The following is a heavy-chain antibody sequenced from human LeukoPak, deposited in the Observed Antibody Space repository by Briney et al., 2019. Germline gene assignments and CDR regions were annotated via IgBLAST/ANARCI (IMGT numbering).Heavy chain of an antibody. D-gene: IGHD6-13*01. CDR2: INPNSGGT. Sequence: ASVKVSCKASGYTFTGYYMHWVRQAPGQGLEWRGWINPNSGGTNYAQTFQGRVTMTRGTPISTAYMELSRLRSDDTAVYYCARVCRSSSCVYYYGMDVWGQGTTVTVSS. CDR3: ARVCRSSSCVYYYGMDV. J-gene: IGHJ6*02. CDR1: GYTFTGYY. V-gene: IGHV1-2*02.